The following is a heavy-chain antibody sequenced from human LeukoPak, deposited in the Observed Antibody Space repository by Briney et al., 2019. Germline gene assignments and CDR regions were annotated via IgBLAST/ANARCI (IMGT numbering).Heavy chain of an antibody. CDR2: IYYSGKT. Sequence: KPSETLSLTCTVSGDSITSRNYLWGWIRQPPGKGLEYIASIYYSGKTYHNPSLRSRVTMSIDSSENQFSLKLSAVTAADTAVYYCARLRYFDWLMEYWGQGTLVTVSS. J-gene: IGHJ4*02. V-gene: IGHV4-39*01. D-gene: IGHD3-9*01. CDR3: ARLRYFDWLMEY. CDR1: GDSITSRNYL.